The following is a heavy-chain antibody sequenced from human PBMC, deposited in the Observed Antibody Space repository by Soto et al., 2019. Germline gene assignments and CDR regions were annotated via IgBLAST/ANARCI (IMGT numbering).Heavy chain of an antibody. CDR2: ISSSSSYI. J-gene: IGHJ6*02. Sequence: GGSLRLSCAASGFTFSSYSMNWVRQAPGKGLEWVSSISSSSSYIYYADSVKGRFTISRDNAKNSLYLQMNSLRAEDTAVYYCARDLGGENGGPDFDWLHRDGYYYYYGMDVWGQGTTVTVSS. CDR1: GFTFSSYS. CDR3: ARDLGGENGGPDFDWLHRDGYYYYYGMDV. D-gene: IGHD3-9*01. V-gene: IGHV3-21*04.